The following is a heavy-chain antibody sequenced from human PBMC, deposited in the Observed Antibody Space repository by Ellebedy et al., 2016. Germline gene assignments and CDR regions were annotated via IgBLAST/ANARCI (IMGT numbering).Heavy chain of an antibody. J-gene: IGHJ4*02. Sequence: SLKISXAASGFTFDDYAMHWVRQAPGKGLEWVSGISWNSGSIGYADSVKGRFTISRDNAKNSLYLQMNSLRAEDTALYYCAKDTDPAGTFDYWGQGTLVTVSS. CDR1: GFTFDDYA. D-gene: IGHD6-13*01. V-gene: IGHV3-9*01. CDR3: AKDTDPAGTFDY. CDR2: ISWNSGSI.